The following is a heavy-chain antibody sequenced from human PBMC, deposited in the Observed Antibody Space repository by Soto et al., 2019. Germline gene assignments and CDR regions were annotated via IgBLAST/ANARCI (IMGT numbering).Heavy chain of an antibody. D-gene: IGHD3-3*01. V-gene: IGHV3-30-3*01. CDR3: ARVPLYSDFCSGPPPGGMDV. Sequence: VGSLSLSCAVSGFTFSSYAMHWVRQAPGKGLEWVAVISYDGSNKYYADSVKGRFTISRDNSKNTLYLQMNSLRAEDTAVYYCARVPLYSDFCSGPPPGGMDVWGQGTTVTVS. CDR2: ISYDGSNK. CDR1: GFTFSSYA. J-gene: IGHJ6*02.